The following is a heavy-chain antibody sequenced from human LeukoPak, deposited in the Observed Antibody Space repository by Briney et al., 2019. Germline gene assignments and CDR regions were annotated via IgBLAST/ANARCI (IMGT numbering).Heavy chain of an antibody. V-gene: IGHV4-38-2*01. Sequence: SETLSLTCAVSGYSISSGYYWGWIRQPPGKGLEWIGSIYHSGSTYYNPSLKSRVTISVDTPKNQFPLKLSSVTAADTAVYYCARLWRSSTSCRDWGQGTLVTVSS. CDR1: GYSISSGYY. CDR3: ARLWRSSTSCRD. CDR2: IYHSGST. D-gene: IGHD2-2*01. J-gene: IGHJ4*02.